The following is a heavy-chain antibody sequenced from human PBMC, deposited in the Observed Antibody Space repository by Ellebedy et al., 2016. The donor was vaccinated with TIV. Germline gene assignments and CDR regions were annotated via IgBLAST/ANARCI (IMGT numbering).Heavy chain of an antibody. CDR1: GGSISRSSYY. CDR2: IYYTGST. CDR3: ARWFGELLYVRWFDP. D-gene: IGHD3-10*01. Sequence: SETLSLTCTVSGGSISRSSYYWGWIRQSPQKGLEWIGSIYYTGSTFYNPSLKSRVTISVDPSKSQFSLRLTSVTAAETAVYYCARWFGELLYVRWFDPWGQGTLVTVSS. J-gene: IGHJ5*02. V-gene: IGHV4-39*01.